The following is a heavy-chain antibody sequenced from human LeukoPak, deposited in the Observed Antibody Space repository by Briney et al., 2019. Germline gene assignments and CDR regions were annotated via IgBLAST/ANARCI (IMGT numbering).Heavy chain of an antibody. J-gene: IGHJ4*02. V-gene: IGHV3-30*02. CDR2: IWYGGSNT. CDR1: GFTFSTYG. Sequence: GGSLRLSCAASGFTFSTYGMHWVRQAPGKGLEWVSVIWYGGSNTYYEDSVKGRFTITRDNSKNTLYLQMNSLRAEDTAVYYCAKVQGSYGSGSFFYFDYWGQGTLVTVSS. D-gene: IGHD3-10*01. CDR3: AKVQGSYGSGSFFYFDY.